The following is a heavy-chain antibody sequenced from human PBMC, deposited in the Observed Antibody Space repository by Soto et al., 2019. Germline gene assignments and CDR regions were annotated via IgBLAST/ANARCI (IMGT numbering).Heavy chain of an antibody. J-gene: IGHJ4*01. Sequence: SVKVSCKASGFTFTSSAVQWVRQARGQRLEGIGWLVVGSGNTNYAQKFQVRVTITRDMSTSTAYMELSSLRSEDTAVYDCAADIDYYDSSGKFDYWG. V-gene: IGHV1-58*01. CDR2: LVVGSGNT. CDR1: GFTFTSSA. D-gene: IGHD3-22*01. CDR3: AADIDYYDSSGKFDY.